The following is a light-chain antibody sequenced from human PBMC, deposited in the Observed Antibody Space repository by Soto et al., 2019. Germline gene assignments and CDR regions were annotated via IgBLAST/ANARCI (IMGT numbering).Light chain of an antibody. CDR1: QSVSSNF. Sequence: EIVLTQSPGTLSLSPGERVTLSCRASQSVSSNFLAWYQQKPGQAPRLLIYGASSRATGIPDRFSGSGSGTDFTLTISRLEPEDFAVYYCQQYGSSPWTFGQGTKMEIK. CDR2: GAS. CDR3: QQYGSSPWT. J-gene: IGKJ1*01. V-gene: IGKV3-20*01.